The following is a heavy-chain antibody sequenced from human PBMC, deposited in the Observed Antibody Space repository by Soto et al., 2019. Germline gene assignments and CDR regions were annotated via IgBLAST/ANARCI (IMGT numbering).Heavy chain of an antibody. CDR2: IYYIGNT. V-gene: IGHV4-39*01. D-gene: IGHD4-17*01. Sequence: QLQLQESGSGLVKPSETLSLTCIVSNGSISSRSSYWGWIRQTPGKGLEWIGSIYYIGNTYYNPSLKSRVTISIDTSKTQFTLKMNSVTAADTAVYFCGGQDYGAKGYYFESWGQGALVTVSS. CDR1: NGSISSRSSY. CDR3: GGQDYGAKGYYFES. J-gene: IGHJ4*02.